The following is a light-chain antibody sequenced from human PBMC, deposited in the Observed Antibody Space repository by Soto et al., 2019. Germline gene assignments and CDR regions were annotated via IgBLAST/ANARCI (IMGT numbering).Light chain of an antibody. J-gene: IGLJ1*01. CDR1: SSDVGSYNL. CDR2: VDS. CDR3: CSYARSSTYV. Sequence: QSALTQPASVSGSPGQSITISCTGTSSDVGSYNLVSWYQQHPGKAPKVMIYVDSKRPSGVSSRFSGSKSGNTASLTISGLQAEDEANYYCCSYARSSTYVFGTGTKVTVL. V-gene: IGLV2-23*01.